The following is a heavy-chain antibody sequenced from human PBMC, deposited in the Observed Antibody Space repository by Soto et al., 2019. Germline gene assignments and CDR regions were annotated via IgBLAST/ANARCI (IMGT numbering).Heavy chain of an antibody. CDR1: GDSINSVDHY. V-gene: IGHV4-30-4*01. CDR3: ARLRWETENNWFDP. J-gene: IGHJ5*02. D-gene: IGHD1-26*01. Sequence: SETLSLTCTVSGDSINSVDHYWSWIRQPPGKGLEWMGYIYHSGSTHYNPSLNSRLTISIDTSTNRFSLNLTSVTAADTAVYFGARLRWETENNWFDPWGQGALVTVSS. CDR2: IYHSGST.